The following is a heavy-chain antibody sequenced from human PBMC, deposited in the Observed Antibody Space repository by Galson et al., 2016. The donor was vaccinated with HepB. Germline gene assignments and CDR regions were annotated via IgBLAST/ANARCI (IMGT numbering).Heavy chain of an antibody. J-gene: IGHJ6*02. CDR3: ARWGYNYGMDV. CDR2: IKEDGTPG. Sequence: SLRLSCAASGLNFRDYWMHWVRQAPAKGLEWVANIKEDGTPGGYVESVRGRFTISRDVTENTLYLQMNSLRPEDTALYYCARWGYNYGMDVWGQGTTVTVSS. D-gene: IGHD3-16*01. CDR1: GLNFRDYW. V-gene: IGHV3-7*03.